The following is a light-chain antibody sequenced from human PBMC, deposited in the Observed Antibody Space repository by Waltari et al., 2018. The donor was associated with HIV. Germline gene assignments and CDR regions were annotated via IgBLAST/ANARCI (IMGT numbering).Light chain of an antibody. J-gene: IGKJ3*01. Sequence: DIVLTQSPDSLSVSLGERATITCKSRQSLMSDSNDKNFLAWYQHRSGQPPKLLIYWASIRASGVPDRFSGSGSGTDFALTIRRLQAEDGAIYYCQQYNDWPRLTFGPGTKVDIK. CDR3: QQYNDWPRLT. V-gene: IGKV4-1*01. CDR1: QSLMSDSNDKNF. CDR2: WAS.